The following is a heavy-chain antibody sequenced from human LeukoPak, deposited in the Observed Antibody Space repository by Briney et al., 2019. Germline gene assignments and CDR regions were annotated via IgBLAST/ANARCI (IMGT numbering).Heavy chain of an antibody. CDR1: GFIVSSNY. V-gene: IGHV3-66*02. J-gene: IGHJ6*03. Sequence: GGSLRLSCAASGFIVSSNYMSWVRQAPGKGLEWVSLIYSAGSTSYADSVKGRFTISRDNSKNTLSLQMNSLRAEDTAVYYCAGVRSSSSVYFYYYMDVWGKGTTVTVSS. D-gene: IGHD6-6*01. CDR2: IYSAGST. CDR3: AGVRSSSSVYFYYYMDV.